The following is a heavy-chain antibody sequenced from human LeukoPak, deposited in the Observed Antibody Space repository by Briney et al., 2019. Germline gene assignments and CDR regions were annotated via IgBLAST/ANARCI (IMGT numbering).Heavy chain of an antibody. Sequence: GGSLRLSCAASGFTFSSYNMNWVRQAPGKGLEWVSSITSSSSYIYYADSVKGRFTISRDNAKNSLYLQINSLRAEDAAVYYCARDPYSGGYGDYYYYYMDVWGKGTTVTISS. CDR2: ITSSSSYI. V-gene: IGHV3-21*01. J-gene: IGHJ6*03. CDR1: GFTFSSYN. D-gene: IGHD1-26*01. CDR3: ARDPYSGGYGDYYYYYMDV.